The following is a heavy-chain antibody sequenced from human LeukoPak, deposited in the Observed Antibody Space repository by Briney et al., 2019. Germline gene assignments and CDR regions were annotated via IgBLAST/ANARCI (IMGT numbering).Heavy chain of an antibody. V-gene: IGHV4-59*08. CDR3: ARGGVYCTNGVCYYAIFDY. CDR2: SYYSGST. J-gene: IGHJ4*02. CDR1: GDSISSYY. D-gene: IGHD2-8*01. Sequence: SETLSLTCTVSGDSISSYYWSWIRQPPGKGLEWIGYSYYSGSTNYNPSLKSRVTISVDTSKNQFSLKLSSVTAADTAVYYCARGGVYCTNGVCYYAIFDYWGQGTLVTVSS.